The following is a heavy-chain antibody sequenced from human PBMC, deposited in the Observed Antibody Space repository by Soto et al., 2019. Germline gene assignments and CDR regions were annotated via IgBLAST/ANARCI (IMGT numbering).Heavy chain of an antibody. CDR2: VYYSGSS. Sequence: QLQLQESGPGLVKPSETLSLTCTVSGGSFSSSSYYWGWIRQPPGKGLEWIGSVYYSGSSYYNLSLRGRVTISVDTSENQFSLKLSSVSAADTAVYYCASSSSWHIIDYWGQGILVTVSS. D-gene: IGHD6-13*01. CDR1: GGSFSSSSYY. J-gene: IGHJ4*02. V-gene: IGHV4-39*01. CDR3: ASSSSWHIIDY.